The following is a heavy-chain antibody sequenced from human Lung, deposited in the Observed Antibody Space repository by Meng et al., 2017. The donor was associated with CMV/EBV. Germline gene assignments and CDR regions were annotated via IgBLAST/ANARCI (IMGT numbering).Heavy chain of an antibody. V-gene: IGHV3-23*01. Sequence: SCDASGFSFSSFALCWVRQAPGKGLEWVSTVSGSGGTTYYADSVKGRFTISRDNSRDTLYLQMNSLRADDTALYYCAKQGYSNDLHYWGQGALVTVSS. CDR2: VSGSGGTT. J-gene: IGHJ4*02. CDR1: GFSFSSFA. CDR3: AKQGYSNDLHY. D-gene: IGHD4-11*01.